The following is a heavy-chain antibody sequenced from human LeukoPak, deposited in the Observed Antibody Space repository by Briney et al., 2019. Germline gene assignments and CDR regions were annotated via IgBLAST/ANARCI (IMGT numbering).Heavy chain of an antibody. CDR3: AAVAGGFDY. D-gene: IGHD6-19*01. CDR1: GYTFTGYY. CDR2: INPNSGGT. V-gene: IGHV1-2*02. J-gene: IGHJ4*02. Sequence: ASVKVSCKSPGYTFTGYYMHWVRQAPGQGLEWMGWINPNSGGTNYAQKFQGRVTMTRDTSISTAYMELSRLRSDDTAMYYCAAVAGGFDYWGQGTLVTVSS.